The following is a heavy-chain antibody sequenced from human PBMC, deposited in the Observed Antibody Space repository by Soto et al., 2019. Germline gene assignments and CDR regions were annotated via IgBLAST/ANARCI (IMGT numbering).Heavy chain of an antibody. D-gene: IGHD4-17*01. Sequence: GGSLRLSCAASGFTFSSYAMGWVHQAPGKGLELVSTISAGGGRTYYADSVKGRFTISRDNSKNTLYLQMHSLRAEDTAVYYCARMTTVLNLFDYWGQGTLVTVSS. V-gene: IGHV3-23*01. CDR2: ISAGGGRT. CDR3: ARMTTVLNLFDY. J-gene: IGHJ4*02. CDR1: GFTFSSYA.